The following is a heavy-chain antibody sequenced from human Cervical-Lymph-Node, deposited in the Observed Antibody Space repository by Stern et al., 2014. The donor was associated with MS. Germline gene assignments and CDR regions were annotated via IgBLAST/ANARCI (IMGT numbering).Heavy chain of an antibody. CDR1: GDTFNSHA. J-gene: IGHJ4*02. CDR2: IIPIFGTP. Sequence: VQLVASGAEVKKPGSSVKVSCKASGDTFNSHAISLVQQAPGQGLEWMGGIIPIFGTPNYAQKLQGRVTITADKSTSTAYMELSSLRSEDTAIYYCARAFYDSSGLYIDHWGQGTLVTVSS. D-gene: IGHD3-22*01. CDR3: ARAFYDSSGLYIDH. V-gene: IGHV1-69*06.